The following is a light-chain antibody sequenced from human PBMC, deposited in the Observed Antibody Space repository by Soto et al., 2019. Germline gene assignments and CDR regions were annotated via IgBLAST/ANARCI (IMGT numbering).Light chain of an antibody. CDR3: QQYGSSPALT. J-gene: IGKJ4*01. Sequence: ETVMTQSPATLSVSPGERATLSCRASQSVSRNLAWYQHKPGQAPRLLIYGASTRATGIPVRFSGSGSGTEFTLTISSLQSEDFAVYYCQQYGSSPALTFGGGTKVEIK. CDR2: GAS. V-gene: IGKV3-15*01. CDR1: QSVSRN.